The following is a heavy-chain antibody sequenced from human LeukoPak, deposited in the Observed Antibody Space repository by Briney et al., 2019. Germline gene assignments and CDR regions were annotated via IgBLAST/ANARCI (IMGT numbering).Heavy chain of an antibody. Sequence: SETLSLTCTVSGGSISSYYWSWIRQPAGKGLKWIGRIYTSGSTIYNPSLKSRVTMSVDTSKNQFSLKLSSVTAADTAVYYCARGSDESTRLSAYYYYYMDVWGKGTTVTVSS. D-gene: IGHD2-21*01. CDR2: IYTSGST. CDR1: GGSISSYY. V-gene: IGHV4-4*07. J-gene: IGHJ6*03. CDR3: ARGSDESTRLSAYYYYYMDV.